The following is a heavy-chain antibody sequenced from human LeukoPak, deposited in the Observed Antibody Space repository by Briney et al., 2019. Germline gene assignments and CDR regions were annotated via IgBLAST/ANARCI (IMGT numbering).Heavy chain of an antibody. J-gene: IGHJ3*02. Sequence: QPGGSLRLSCAASGFTFSSYEMNWVRQAPGRGLEWVSYISSSGRVIYYADSVKGRFTISRDNAKNSLYLQMNSLRAEDTAVYYCARLYSSSSGKAFDIWGQGTMVTVSS. D-gene: IGHD6-6*01. CDR2: ISSSGRVI. V-gene: IGHV3-48*03. CDR1: GFTFSSYE. CDR3: ARLYSSSSGKAFDI.